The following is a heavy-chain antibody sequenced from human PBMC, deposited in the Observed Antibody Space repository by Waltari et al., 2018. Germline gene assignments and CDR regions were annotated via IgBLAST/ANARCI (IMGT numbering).Heavy chain of an antibody. D-gene: IGHD1-7*01. J-gene: IGHJ6*02. CDR2: IYYSGST. V-gene: IGHV4-59*11. CDR1: GGSISSHY. Sequence: QVQLQESGPGLVKPSETLSLTCTVSGGSISSHYWSWIRQPPGKGLEWIGYIYYSGSTNYNPSLKSRVTISVDTSKNQFSLKLSSVTAADTAVYYCAREREGGKNYLTPGVDGMDVWGQGTTVTVSS. CDR3: AREREGGKNYLTPGVDGMDV.